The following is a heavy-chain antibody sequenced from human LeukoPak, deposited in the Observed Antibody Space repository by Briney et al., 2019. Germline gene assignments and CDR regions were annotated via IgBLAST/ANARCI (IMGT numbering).Heavy chain of an antibody. D-gene: IGHD1-26*01. CDR2: ISGYNGNT. J-gene: IGHJ4*02. CDR3: ARGSRFDY. Sequence: ASVKVSCKASGYTFTSYAISWVRQAPGQGLEWMGWISGYNGNTKCAQQFQGRVTMTTDTSTTTAYMELTSLRSDDTAVYYCARGSRFDYWGQGTLVTVSS. V-gene: IGHV1-18*01. CDR1: GYTFTSYA.